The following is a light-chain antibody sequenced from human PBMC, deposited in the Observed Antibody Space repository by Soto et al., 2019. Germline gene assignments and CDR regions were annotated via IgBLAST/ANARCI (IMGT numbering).Light chain of an antibody. V-gene: IGKV3-11*01. CDR2: DAS. Sequence: EIVLTQYPATMSLSPGERANLSCRASQSVSNFLAWYQQKPGQAPRVMIYDASNKATGIPARFSGRGSGTDLTLTISSLEPEDFAVYYCQQRSYWPVTFGQGTKLDIK. J-gene: IGKJ2*01. CDR3: QQRSYWPVT. CDR1: QSVSNF.